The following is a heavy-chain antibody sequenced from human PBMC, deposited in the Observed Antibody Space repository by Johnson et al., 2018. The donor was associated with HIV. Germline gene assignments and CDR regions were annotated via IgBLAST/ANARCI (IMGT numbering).Heavy chain of an antibody. Sequence: VQLVESGGGLVQPGGSLRLSCAVSGYSVTGYNMTCVRQAPVKRLAWVSVIYTGCDSTSYTDSVKDRFTISRDSSKNAVYLQMSSLRAEDTALYYCARGSSGSFDLWGRGTMVTVSS. CDR2: IYTGCDST. CDR3: ARGSSGSFDL. CDR1: GYSVTGYN. J-gene: IGHJ3*01. D-gene: IGHD6-6*01. V-gene: IGHV3-66*01.